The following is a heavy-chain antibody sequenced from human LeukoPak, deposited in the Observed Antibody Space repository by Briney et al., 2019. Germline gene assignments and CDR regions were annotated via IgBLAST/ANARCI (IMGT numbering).Heavy chain of an antibody. Sequence: GGSLRLSCAASGFTFSSYAMSWVRQAPGKGLEWVSAISGSGGSTYYADSVKGRFTISRDNSKNTLYLQINSLRAEDTAVYYCAKGGYCSGGSCYAVGPTDLYFDYWGQGTLVTVSS. D-gene: IGHD2-15*01. CDR3: AKGGYCSGGSCYAVGPTDLYFDY. CDR2: ISGSGGST. CDR1: GFTFSSYA. J-gene: IGHJ4*02. V-gene: IGHV3-23*01.